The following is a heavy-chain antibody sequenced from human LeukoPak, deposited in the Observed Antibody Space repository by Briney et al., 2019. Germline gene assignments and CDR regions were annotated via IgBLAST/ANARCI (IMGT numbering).Heavy chain of an antibody. V-gene: IGHV1-46*01. CDR3: ARGGFYYDILTGYYRDSPKYYYYYYMDV. Sequence: PGASVKVSCKASGYTFTSYYMHWVRQAPGQGLEWMGIINPSGGSTSYAQKFQGRVTMTRDTSTSTVYMELSSLRSEDTAVYYCARGGFYYDILTGYYRDSPKYYYYYYMDVWGKGTTVTISS. J-gene: IGHJ6*03. CDR1: GYTFTSYY. CDR2: INPSGGST. D-gene: IGHD3-9*01.